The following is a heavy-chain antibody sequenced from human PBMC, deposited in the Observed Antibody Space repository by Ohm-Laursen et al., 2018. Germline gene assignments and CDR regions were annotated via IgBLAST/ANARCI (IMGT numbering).Heavy chain of an antibody. V-gene: IGHV4-59*01. CDR3: ARGKRSRFLGTAPTIDMDV. CDR2: TYYSGST. D-gene: IGHD3-3*01. J-gene: IGHJ6*02. CDR1: GGSISSYY. Sequence: GTLSLTWTVSGGSISSYYWSWIRQPPGKGLEWIGYTYYSGSTNYNPSLKSRVTISLDTSKNQFSLRLSSVTAADTAVYYCARGKRSRFLGTAPTIDMDVWGQGTTVTVSS.